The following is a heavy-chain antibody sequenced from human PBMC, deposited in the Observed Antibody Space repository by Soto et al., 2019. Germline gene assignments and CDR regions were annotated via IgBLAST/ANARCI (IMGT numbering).Heavy chain of an antibody. CDR2: IYYSGST. CDR1: GGSISSYY. V-gene: IGHV4-59*08. J-gene: IGHJ6*03. Sequence: QVQLQESGPGLVKPSETLSLTCTVSGGSISSYYWSWIRQPPGKGLEWIGYIYYSGSTNYNPSLKSRVTISVDTSKNQFSLKLSSVTAADTAVYYCARHARYYYMDVWGKGTTVTVSS. CDR3: ARHARYYYMDV.